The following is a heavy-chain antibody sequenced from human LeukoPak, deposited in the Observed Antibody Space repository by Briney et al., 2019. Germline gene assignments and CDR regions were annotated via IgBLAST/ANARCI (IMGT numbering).Heavy chain of an antibody. D-gene: IGHD2-21*02. J-gene: IGHJ4*02. CDR2: ISYDGSNK. CDR3: AKDSGYCGGDCSAAALDY. CDR1: GFTFSSYA. V-gene: IGHV3-30*04. Sequence: GGSLRLSCAASGFTFSSYAMHWVRQAPGKGLEWVAVISYDGSNKYYADSVKGRFTISRDNSKNTLYLQMNSLRAEDTAVYYCAKDSGYCGGDCSAAALDYWGRGTLVTVSS.